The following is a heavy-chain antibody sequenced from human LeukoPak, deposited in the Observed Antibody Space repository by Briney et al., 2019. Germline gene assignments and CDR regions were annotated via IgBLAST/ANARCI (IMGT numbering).Heavy chain of an antibody. D-gene: IGHD2-2*01. J-gene: IGHJ5*02. V-gene: IGHV4-30-2*01. CDR1: GSSISSGGYS. CDR3: ARSIVVVPAAMRYWFDP. Sequence: ASETLSLTCAVSGSSISSGGYSWSWIRQPPGKGLEWIGYIYHSGSTYYNPSLKSRVTISVDRSKNQFSLKLSSVTAADTAVYYCARSIVVVPAAMRYWFDPWGQGTLVTVSS. CDR2: IYHSGST.